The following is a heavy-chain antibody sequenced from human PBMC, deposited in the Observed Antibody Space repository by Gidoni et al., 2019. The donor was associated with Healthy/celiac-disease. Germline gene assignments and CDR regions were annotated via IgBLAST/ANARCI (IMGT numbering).Heavy chain of an antibody. J-gene: IGHJ5*02. CDR1: GGPISSYY. D-gene: IGHD2-2*01. CDR3: ARRAIRGMVPAAPGVGWFDP. Sequence: QVQLQESGPGLVQPSETLSLTCTVSGGPISSYYWRWIRQPPGKGLEWIGYIYYSGSTNYNPSLKSRVTISVDTSKNQFSLKLSSVTAADTAVYYCARRAIRGMVPAAPGVGWFDPWGQGTLVTVSS. V-gene: IGHV4-59*01. CDR2: IYYSGST.